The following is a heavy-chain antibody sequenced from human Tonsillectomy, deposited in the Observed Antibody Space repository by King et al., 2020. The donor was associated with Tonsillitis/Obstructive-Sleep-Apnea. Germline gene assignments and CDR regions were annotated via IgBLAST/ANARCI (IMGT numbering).Heavy chain of an antibody. D-gene: IGHD1-14*01. CDR1: GFTFTSSA. J-gene: IGHJ5*02. V-gene: IGHV1-58*01. Sequence: QLVQSGPEVKKPGTSVKVSCKASGFTFTSSAVQWVRQARGQRLEWIGWIVVGSGNTNYAQKFQERVTITRDMSTSTAYMELSSLRSEDPAVYYCAADLGLTRFDPWGQGTLVTVSS. CDR3: AADLGLTRFDP. CDR2: IVVGSGNT.